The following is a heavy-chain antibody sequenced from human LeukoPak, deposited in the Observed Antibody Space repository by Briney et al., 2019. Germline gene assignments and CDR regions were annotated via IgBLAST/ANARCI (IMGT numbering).Heavy chain of an antibody. J-gene: IGHJ4*02. D-gene: IGHD6-13*01. CDR1: GYTFTDYY. CDR2: INANSGGT. Sequence: ASVKVSCKASGYTFTDYYMHWVRQAPGQGLEWMGWINANSGGTNYAQKFQGRVTMTRDTSISTAYMELSRLRSDDTAVFYCAREEVIAAAGPTLDYWGQGALVTVFS. CDR3: AREEVIAAAGPTLDY. V-gene: IGHV1-2*02.